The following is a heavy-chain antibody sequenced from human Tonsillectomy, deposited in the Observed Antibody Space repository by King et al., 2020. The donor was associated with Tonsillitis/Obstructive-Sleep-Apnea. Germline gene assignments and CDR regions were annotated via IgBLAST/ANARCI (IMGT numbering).Heavy chain of an antibody. CDR3: ARSRVSVGGGYKGYFEY. CDR2: IYPSDSDT. V-gene: IGHV5-51*03. Sequence: QLVQSGAEVKKPGESLNISCKGSGYSFTSYWIGWVRQMPGKGLEWMGIIYPSDSDTRYSPSFQGQVTISADKSISTAYLQWSSLKASDTAMYYCARSRVSVGGGYKGYFEYWGQGTLVTVSS. D-gene: IGHD1-26*01. CDR1: GYSFTSYW. J-gene: IGHJ4*02.